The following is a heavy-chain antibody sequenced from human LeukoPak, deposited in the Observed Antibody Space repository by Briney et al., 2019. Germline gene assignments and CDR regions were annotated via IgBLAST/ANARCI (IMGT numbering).Heavy chain of an antibody. CDR1: GYTFTSYA. Sequence: ASVKVSCKASGYTFTSYAMHWVRQAPGQRLEWMGWINAGNGNTKYSQKFQGRVTITRDTSVSTAYMELSSLRSEDTAVYYCARDRYSSSWLDWFDPWGQGTLVTVSS. J-gene: IGHJ5*02. V-gene: IGHV1-3*01. CDR2: INAGNGNT. D-gene: IGHD6-13*01. CDR3: ARDRYSSSWLDWFDP.